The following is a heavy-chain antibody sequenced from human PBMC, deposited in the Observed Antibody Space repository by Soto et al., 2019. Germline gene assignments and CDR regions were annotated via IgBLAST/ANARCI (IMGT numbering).Heavy chain of an antibody. CDR3: ARARLAVAGKGCWFDP. V-gene: IGHV4-39*01. D-gene: IGHD6-19*01. CDR2: INYSGST. J-gene: IGHJ5*02. CDR1: GASIISSSYY. Sequence: SETLSLTCTVSGASIISSSYYWGWIRQPPGKGLEWIGSINYSGSTYYNPSLKSRVTISADTSKNQFSLKLRSVTAADTAVYYCARARLAVAGKGCWFDPWGQETLVTVSS.